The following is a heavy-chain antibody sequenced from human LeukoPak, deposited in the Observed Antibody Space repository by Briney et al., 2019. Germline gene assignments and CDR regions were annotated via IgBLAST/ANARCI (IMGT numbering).Heavy chain of an antibody. V-gene: IGHV1-69*13. CDR2: IIPIFGTA. Sequence: SVKVSCKASGGTFSSYAISWVRQAPGQGLEWMGGIIPIFGTANYAQKFQGRVTITADESTSTAYMELSSLRSEDTAVYYCARGRCSGGSCYYYGMDVWGQGTTVTVSS. CDR3: ARGRCSGGSCYYYGMDV. CDR1: GGTFSSYA. D-gene: IGHD2-15*01. J-gene: IGHJ6*02.